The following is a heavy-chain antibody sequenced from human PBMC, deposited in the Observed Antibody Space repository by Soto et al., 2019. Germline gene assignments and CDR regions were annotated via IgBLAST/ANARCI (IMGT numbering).Heavy chain of an antibody. CDR1: GGTFSSYA. D-gene: IGHD3-22*01. CDR2: IIPIFGTA. Sequence: QVQLVQSGAEVKKPGSSVKVSCKASGGTFSSYAISWVRQAPGQGLEWMGGIIPIFGTANYAQKFKGRVTITADESTSTAYMELSSLRSEDTAVYYCARNRLPATVVVITAYYYYGMDVWGQGTTFTVSS. CDR3: ARNRLPATVVVITAYYYYGMDV. V-gene: IGHV1-69*01. J-gene: IGHJ6*02.